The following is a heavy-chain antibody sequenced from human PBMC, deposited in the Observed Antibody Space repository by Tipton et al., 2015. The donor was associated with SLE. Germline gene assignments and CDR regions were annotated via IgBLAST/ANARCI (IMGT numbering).Heavy chain of an antibody. CDR1: GGSISSYY. J-gene: IGHJ3*02. CDR3: ARGTDAFDI. Sequence: LRLSCTVSGGSISSYYWSWIRQPPGKGLEWIGYIYYSGSTNYNPSLKSRVTISVDTSKIQFSLNLTSVTAADTAVYYCARGTDAFDIWGQGTMVTVSS. V-gene: IGHV4-59*12. CDR2: IYYSGST.